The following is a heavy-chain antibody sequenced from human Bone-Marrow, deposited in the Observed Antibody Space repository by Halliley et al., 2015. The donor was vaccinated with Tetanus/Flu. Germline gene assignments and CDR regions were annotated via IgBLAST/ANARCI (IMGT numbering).Heavy chain of an antibody. D-gene: IGHD3-10*01. CDR3: AKSTDRFGSRGDY. J-gene: IGHJ4*02. CDR2: LSGSSDKT. V-gene: IGHV3-23*01. Sequence: GKGLEWVSGLSGSSDKTYYLGSVKGRFTISRDSSKNTLYLQMNRMRIEDTAVYYCAKSTDRFGSRGDYWGQGTLVTVSS.